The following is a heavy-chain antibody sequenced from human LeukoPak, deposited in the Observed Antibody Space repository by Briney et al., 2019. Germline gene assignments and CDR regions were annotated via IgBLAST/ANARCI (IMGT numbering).Heavy chain of an antibody. D-gene: IGHD3-10*01. J-gene: IGHJ6*02. CDR2: IIPILGIA. Sequence: SVKVSCKASGGTFSSYAISWVRQAPGQGLEWMGRIIPILGIANYAQKFQGRVTMTRNTSISTAYMELSSLRSEDTAVYYCARAIRFMVRGVTYYYYGMDVWGQGTTVTVSS. V-gene: IGHV1-69*04. CDR1: GGTFSSYA. CDR3: ARAIRFMVRGVTYYYYGMDV.